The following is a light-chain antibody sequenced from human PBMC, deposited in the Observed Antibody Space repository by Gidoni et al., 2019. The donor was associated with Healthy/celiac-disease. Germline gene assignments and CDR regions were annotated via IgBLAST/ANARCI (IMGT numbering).Light chain of an antibody. Sequence: QSALTQPAAVSGSPGQSITISCTGTSSDVGGYNYVSWYQQHPGKDPTLMLYDVSNRPSGVSNRFSGSKSGNTASLTISGLQAEDEADYYCSSYTSSSIYVFGTGTKVTVL. CDR1: SSDVGGYNY. CDR3: SSYTSSSIYV. V-gene: IGLV2-14*01. CDR2: DVS. J-gene: IGLJ1*01.